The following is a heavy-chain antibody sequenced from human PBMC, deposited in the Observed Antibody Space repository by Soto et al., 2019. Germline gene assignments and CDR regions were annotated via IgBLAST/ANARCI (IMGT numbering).Heavy chain of an antibody. CDR1: GFTVGNFD. Sequence: QLVESGGGLFQAGGSTRLSCLVSGFTVGNFDMAWVRQAPGKGLEWASIIQTGGATYYSDSAQGRFTISRDNSKNTVYLQMKSLRVEDTGVYSCVRVLYDSGVVDFWGQGSLITVS. CDR2: IQTGGAT. V-gene: IGHV3-53*01. CDR3: VRVLYDSGVVDF. D-gene: IGHD5-12*01. J-gene: IGHJ4*02.